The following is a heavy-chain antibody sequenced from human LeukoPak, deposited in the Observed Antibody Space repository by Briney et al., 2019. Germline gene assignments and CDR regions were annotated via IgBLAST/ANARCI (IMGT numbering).Heavy chain of an antibody. CDR1: GFTSSSYS. CDR2: ISSSSSTI. Sequence: GGSLRLSCAASGFTSSSYSMNWVRRAPGKGLEWVSYISSSSSTIYYADSVKGRFTISRDNAKNSLYLQMNSLRAEDTAVYYCARSNYDFWSGYYTEGGYFDYWGQGTLVTVSS. D-gene: IGHD3-3*01. V-gene: IGHV3-48*01. J-gene: IGHJ4*02. CDR3: ARSNYDFWSGYYTEGGYFDY.